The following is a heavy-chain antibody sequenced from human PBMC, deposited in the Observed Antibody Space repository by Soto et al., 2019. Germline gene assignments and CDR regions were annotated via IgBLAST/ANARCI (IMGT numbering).Heavy chain of an antibody. CDR3: ASLNNWSSGDGRIDV. Sequence: QVQLVPSGAEGKKPGSSVKVSCQASGGPFNTYTLRWVRPVPGQGLWWMGGIMPLYAKPTYAQPFLGRLTIAADEHTSTVYMELSRLRSEDTALYYCASLNNWSSGDGRIDVWGRGTAVSVSS. J-gene: IGHJ6*02. D-gene: IGHD1-26*01. CDR2: IMPLYAKP. CDR1: GGPFNTYT. V-gene: IGHV1-69*01.